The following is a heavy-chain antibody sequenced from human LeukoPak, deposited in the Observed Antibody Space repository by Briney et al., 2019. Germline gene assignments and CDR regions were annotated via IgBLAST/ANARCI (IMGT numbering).Heavy chain of an antibody. CDR2: IRNDGGNK. CDR1: GFTFRNYN. D-gene: IGHD3-22*01. V-gene: IGHV3-30*02. CDR3: AKDSSGWATDY. Sequence: GGSLRLSCAASGFTFRNYNMHWVRQPPGKGLEWVAFIRNDGGNKNYADSVKGRFTISRDNSKNTLYLQMDSLRAEDMAVYYCAKDSSGWATDYWGQGTWSPSPQ. J-gene: IGHJ4*02.